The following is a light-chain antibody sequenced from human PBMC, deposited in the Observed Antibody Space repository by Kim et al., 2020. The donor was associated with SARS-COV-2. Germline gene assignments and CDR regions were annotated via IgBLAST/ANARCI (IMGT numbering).Light chain of an antibody. Sequence: AIRMTQSPSSFSASTGDRVTITCRASQGISSYLAWYQQKPGKAPKLLIYAASTLQSGVPSRFSGSGSGTDFTLTISRLQSEDFATYYCKQYYSYPRTFGQATKMDI. J-gene: IGKJ1*01. CDR3: KQYYSYPRT. V-gene: IGKV1-8*01. CDR2: AAS. CDR1: QGISSY.